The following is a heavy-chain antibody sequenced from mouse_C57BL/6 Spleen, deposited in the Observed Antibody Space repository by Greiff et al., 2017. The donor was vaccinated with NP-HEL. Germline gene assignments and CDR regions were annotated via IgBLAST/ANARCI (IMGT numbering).Heavy chain of an antibody. V-gene: IGHV2-2*01. CDR2: IWSGGST. Sequence: QVQLKESGPGLVQPSQSLSITCTVSGFSLTSYGVHWVRQSPGKGLEWLGVIWSGGSTDYNAAFISRLSISKDNSKSQVFFKMNSLQADDTAIYYCARNCPPDGYYSFDVWGTGTTVTVSS. CDR3: ARNCPPDGYYSFDV. J-gene: IGHJ1*03. CDR1: GFSLTSYG. D-gene: IGHD2-3*01.